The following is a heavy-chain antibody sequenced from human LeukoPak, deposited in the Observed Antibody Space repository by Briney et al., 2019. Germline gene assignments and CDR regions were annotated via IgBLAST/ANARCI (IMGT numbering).Heavy chain of an antibody. CDR2: INPILGIA. CDR1: GCTFSSYA. V-gene: IGHV1-69*04. D-gene: IGHD6-19*01. J-gene: IGHJ4*02. Sequence: ASVKVSCKASGCTFSSYAISWVRQASGQGLEWMGRINPILGIANYAQKFQGRVTITADKSTSTAYMELSSLRSEDTAVYYCARDLNQVIAVAGKDYWGQGTLVTVSS. CDR3: ARDLNQVIAVAGKDY.